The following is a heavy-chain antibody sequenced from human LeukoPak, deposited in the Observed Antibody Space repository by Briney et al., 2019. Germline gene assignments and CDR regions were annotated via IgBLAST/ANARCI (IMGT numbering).Heavy chain of an antibody. D-gene: IGHD3-10*01. V-gene: IGHV3-30*18. CDR1: KFTFSNYG. Sequence: PGGSLRLSCTASKFTFSNYGMQWVRQAPGKGLERVAVISSDGRTKYYGDSVKGRFTLSRDNSRNTLDLQMNSLGPEDTAVYYCAKEYDSGGYGAYFDHWGRGTLVTVSS. CDR2: ISSDGRTK. J-gene: IGHJ4*02. CDR3: AKEYDSGGYGAYFDH.